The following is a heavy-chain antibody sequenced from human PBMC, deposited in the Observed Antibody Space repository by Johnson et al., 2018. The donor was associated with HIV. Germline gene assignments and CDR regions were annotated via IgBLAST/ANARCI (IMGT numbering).Heavy chain of an antibody. CDR2: IRYDGSNK. V-gene: IGHV3-30*02. CDR3: ANKPEQWLVADDAFDI. J-gene: IGHJ3*02. CDR1: GFTFSSYG. D-gene: IGHD6-19*01. Sequence: VQLVESGGGVVQPGRSLRLSCAASGFTFSSYGIHWVRQAPGKGLEWVAFIRYDGSNKYYADSVKGRFTISRDNSKNTLYLQMNSLRAEDTAVYYCANKPEQWLVADDAFDIWGQGTMVTVSS.